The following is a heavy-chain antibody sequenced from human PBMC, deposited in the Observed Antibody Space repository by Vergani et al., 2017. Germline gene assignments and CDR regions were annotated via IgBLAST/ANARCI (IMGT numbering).Heavy chain of an antibody. J-gene: IGHJ4*02. CDR2: ISYDGSNK. Sequence: VQLVESGGGLVQPGRSLRLSCAASGFTFDDYAMHWVRQAPGKGLEWVAVISYDGSNKYYADSVKGRFTISRDNSKNTLYLQMNSLRAEDTAVYYCAKSGGSGKAFDYWGQGTLVTVSS. CDR1: GFTFDDYA. V-gene: IGHV3-30*18. D-gene: IGHD3-10*01. CDR3: AKSGGSGKAFDY.